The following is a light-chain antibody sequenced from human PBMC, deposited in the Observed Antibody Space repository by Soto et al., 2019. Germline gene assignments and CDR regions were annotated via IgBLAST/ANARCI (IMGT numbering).Light chain of an antibody. CDR3: QQYGSSPFT. J-gene: IGKJ3*01. CDR1: QRVSSSY. CDR2: GAS. Sequence: EIVLTQSPGTLSLSPGERATLSCRARQRVSSSYLAWYQQKPGQAPRLLIYGASSRATGIPDRFSGSGSGTDFTLTISRLEPEDFAGYYCQQYGSSPFTFGPGTKVDIK. V-gene: IGKV3-20*01.